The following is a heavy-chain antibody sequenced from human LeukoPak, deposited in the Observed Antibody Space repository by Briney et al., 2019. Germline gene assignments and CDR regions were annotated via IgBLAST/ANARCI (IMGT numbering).Heavy chain of an antibody. CDR3: ARAGGNDYGDYAPQYYYYYYMDV. CDR1: GYSISSGYY. J-gene: IGHJ6*03. V-gene: IGHV4-38-2*02. D-gene: IGHD4-17*01. Sequence: SETLSLTCTVSGYSISSGYYWGWIRQPPGKGLEWIGSIYHSGSTYYNPSLKSRVTISVDTSKNQFSLKLSSVTAADTAVYYCARAGGNDYGDYAPQYYYYYYMDVWGKGTTVTVSS. CDR2: IYHSGST.